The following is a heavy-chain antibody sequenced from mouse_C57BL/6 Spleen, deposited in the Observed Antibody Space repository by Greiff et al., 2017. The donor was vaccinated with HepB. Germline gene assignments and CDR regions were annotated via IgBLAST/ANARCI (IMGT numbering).Heavy chain of an antibody. CDR1: GYTFTSYW. J-gene: IGHJ1*03. D-gene: IGHD1-1*01. Sequence: VQLQQPGAELVMPGASVKLSCKASGYTFTSYWMHWVKQRPGQGLEWIGEIDPSDSYTNYNQKFKGKSTLTVDKSSSTAYMQLSSLTSEDSAVYYCARRAYGSSYWYFEVWGTGTTVTVSS. CDR2: IDPSDSYT. CDR3: ARRAYGSSYWYFEV. V-gene: IGHV1-69*01.